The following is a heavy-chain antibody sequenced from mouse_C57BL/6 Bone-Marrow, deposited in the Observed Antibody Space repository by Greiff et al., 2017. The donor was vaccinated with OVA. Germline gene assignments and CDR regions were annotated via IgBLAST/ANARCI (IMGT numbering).Heavy chain of an antibody. Sequence: VQLQQSGAELVRPGASVKLSCTASGFNIKDDYMHWVKQRPEQGLEWIGWIDPENGDTEYASKFQGKATITADTSSNTAYLKLSSLTSEDTAVYYGTTFYYYAPYYFDYWGQGTTLTVSS. CDR2: IDPENGDT. CDR3: TTFYYYAPYYFDY. D-gene: IGHD1-1*01. CDR1: GFNIKDDY. J-gene: IGHJ2*01. V-gene: IGHV14-4*01.